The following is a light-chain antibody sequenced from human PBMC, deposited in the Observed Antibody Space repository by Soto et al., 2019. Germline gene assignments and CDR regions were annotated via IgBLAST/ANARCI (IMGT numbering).Light chain of an antibody. CDR2: DVS. J-gene: IGKJ1*01. V-gene: IGKV1-5*01. CDR3: QQYNSYPWT. Sequence: IQMTQSPPTLSASLGDRVTITCRASQPISSWLAWYHQKPGKAPKLLIYDVSSLESGVPSRFRGSGSGTEFTLAISSLQPDDFEPYYCQQYNSYPWTFGQGTKVDI. CDR1: QPISSW.